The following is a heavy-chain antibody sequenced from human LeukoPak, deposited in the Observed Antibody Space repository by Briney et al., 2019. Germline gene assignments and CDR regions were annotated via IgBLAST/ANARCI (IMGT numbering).Heavy chain of an antibody. Sequence: SETLSLTCAVYGGSFSVYYWSWVREPPGKGLERIGENTHNGSTNYNPALTRRVTISVDRSMNHFSLKMRPVTAADPGVVFCCRGRVTYDPWGQGTMVTVSS. CDR2: NTHNGST. CDR3: CRGRVTYDP. D-gene: IGHD4-23*01. CDR1: GGSFSVYY. J-gene: IGHJ5*02. V-gene: IGHV4-34*01.